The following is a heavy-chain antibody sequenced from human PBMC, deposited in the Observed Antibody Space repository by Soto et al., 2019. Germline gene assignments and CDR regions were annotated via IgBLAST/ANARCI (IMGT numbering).Heavy chain of an antibody. CDR1: GGSISSGDYY. V-gene: IGHV4-30-4*01. D-gene: IGHD2-8*01. CDR3: ARCVHCSNGGRFDP. Sequence: PSETLSLTCTVSGGSISSGDYYWSWIRQPPGKGLEWIGYIYYSGSAYYNPSLKNRVAISVDSSKNQLSLTLTSVTAADSAVYYCARCVHCSNGGRFDPWGLGALVTVSS. J-gene: IGHJ5*02. CDR2: IYYSGSA.